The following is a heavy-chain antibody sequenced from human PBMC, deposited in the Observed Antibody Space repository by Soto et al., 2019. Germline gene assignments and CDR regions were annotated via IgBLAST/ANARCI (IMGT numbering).Heavy chain of an antibody. CDR2: ISGSGDST. J-gene: IGHJ4*02. CDR1: GFTFSSHA. D-gene: IGHD3-3*01. Sequence: GGSLRLSCAASGFTFSSHAMAWVRQAPGVGLEWVSAISGSGDSTYYADSVKGRFTISRDNSKNTLYLQMNSLRAEDTALYYCAKSVDDFWSGFWGSFDYWGQGTLVTVSS. CDR3: AKSVDDFWSGFWGSFDY. V-gene: IGHV3-23*01.